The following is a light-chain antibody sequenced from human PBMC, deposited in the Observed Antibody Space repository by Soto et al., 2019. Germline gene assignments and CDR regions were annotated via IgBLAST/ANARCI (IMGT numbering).Light chain of an antibody. J-gene: IGKJ5*01. Sequence: EIVLTQSPGTLSLSPGERATLSCRASQSVSSNYLVWYQQKPGQAPRLLIYGASSRATGIPDRFSGSGSGTEFTLTISSLQSEDFAVYYCQQYNNWPPITFGQGTRLEV. CDR2: GAS. CDR3: QQYNNWPPIT. V-gene: IGKV3-20*01. CDR1: QSVSSNY.